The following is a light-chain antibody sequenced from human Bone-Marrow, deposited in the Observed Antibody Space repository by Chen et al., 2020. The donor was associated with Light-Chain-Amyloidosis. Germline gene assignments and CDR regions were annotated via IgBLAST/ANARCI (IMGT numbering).Light chain of an antibody. J-gene: IGLJ1*01. Sequence: QSALTQPASVSGSPGQSITISCTGTSSDVGGDNHVSWYQQHPDKAPKLMIYEVTNRPSWVPARFSGSKSDNPASLTISGLQTADEADYFCSSYTITNTLVFGSGTRVTVL. CDR1: SSDVGGDNH. CDR2: EVT. CDR3: SSYTITNTLV. V-gene: IGLV2-14*01.